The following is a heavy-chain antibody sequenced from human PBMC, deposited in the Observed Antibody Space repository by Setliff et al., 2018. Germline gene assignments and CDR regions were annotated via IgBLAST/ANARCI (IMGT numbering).Heavy chain of an antibody. CDR2: ISPHTGNT. D-gene: IGHD2-2*01. Sequence: ASVTVSCKASGYTFSDYGISWVRQAPGQGLEWMGWISPHTGNTFYAPQFQGRVIMTTDTSTNTAYIDLRSLRSDDTAVYYCERLVRYCTTTTCQRTSGDDFWGQGTLVTVSS. V-gene: IGHV1-18*01. CDR1: GYTFSDYG. J-gene: IGHJ4*02. CDR3: ERLVRYCTTTTCQRTSGDDF.